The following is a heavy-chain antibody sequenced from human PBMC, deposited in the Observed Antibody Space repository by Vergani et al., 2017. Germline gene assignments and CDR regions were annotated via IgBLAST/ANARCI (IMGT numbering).Heavy chain of an antibody. D-gene: IGHD5-24*01. CDR3: ARVEMATEGPLHYYYGMDV. V-gene: IGHV4-59*01. CDR1: GGSISSYY. CDR2: IYYSGST. Sequence: QAQLQESGPGLVKPSETLSLTCTVSGGSISSYYWSWIRQPPGKGLEWIGYIYYSGSTNYNPSLKSRVTISVDTSKNQFSLKLSSVTAADTAVYYCARVEMATEGPLHYYYGMDVWGQGTTVTVSS. J-gene: IGHJ6*02.